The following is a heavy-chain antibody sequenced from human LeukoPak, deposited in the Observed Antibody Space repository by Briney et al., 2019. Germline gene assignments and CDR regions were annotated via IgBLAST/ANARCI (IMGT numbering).Heavy chain of an antibody. V-gene: IGHV3-53*01. Sequence: GGSLRLSCAASGFTVGSNYMSWVRQAPGKGLEWVSVIYSGGSTYYADSVKGRFTISRDNSKNTLYLQMNSLRAEDTAVYYCAREHCSSTSCYGAFDIWGQGTMVTVSS. CDR1: GFTVGSNY. CDR3: AREHCSSTSCYGAFDI. CDR2: IYSGGST. J-gene: IGHJ3*02. D-gene: IGHD2-2*01.